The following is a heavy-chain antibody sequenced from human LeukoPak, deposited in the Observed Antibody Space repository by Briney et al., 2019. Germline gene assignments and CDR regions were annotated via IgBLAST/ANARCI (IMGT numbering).Heavy chain of an antibody. CDR3: ARDRVVGLGIDIAFDI. CDR2: IIPVFGTA. V-gene: IGHV1-69*13. CDR1: GGTFSSYA. D-gene: IGHD2-15*01. J-gene: IGHJ3*02. Sequence: GASVKVSCKASGGTFSSYAISWVRQAPGQGLEWMGGIIPVFGTANYAQKFQGRVTITADESTSTAYMELSSLRSEDTAVYYCARDRVVGLGIDIAFDIWGHGTMVTVSS.